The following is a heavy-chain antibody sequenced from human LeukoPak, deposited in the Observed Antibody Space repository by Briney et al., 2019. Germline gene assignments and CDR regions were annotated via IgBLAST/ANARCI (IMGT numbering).Heavy chain of an antibody. CDR3: ATEYSSSPHY. J-gene: IGHJ4*02. CDR1: GYSISSGYY. CDR2: IYHSGAT. V-gene: IGHV4-38-2*02. Sequence: SETLSLTCTVSGYSISSGYYWGWIRQSPEKGLEWIGSIYHSGATYYNPSLKSRVTISVDTSKNQFSLKLNSVTAADTAVYYCATEYSSSPHYWGQGALVTVSS. D-gene: IGHD3-22*01.